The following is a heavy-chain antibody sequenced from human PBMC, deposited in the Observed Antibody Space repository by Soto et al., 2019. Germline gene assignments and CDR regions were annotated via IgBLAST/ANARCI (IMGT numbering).Heavy chain of an antibody. CDR1: GFTFSSYA. CDR2: ISFSDGGT. Sequence: GGSLRLSCAASGFTFSSYAMTWVRQAPGRGLEWVSSISFSDGGTYYADSVKGRLTISRDNSKNTLFLQMNSLRVEDTAVYYCVKESEDLTSNFDYWGQGTLVTVSS. CDR3: VKESEDLTSNFDY. V-gene: IGHV3-23*01. J-gene: IGHJ4*02.